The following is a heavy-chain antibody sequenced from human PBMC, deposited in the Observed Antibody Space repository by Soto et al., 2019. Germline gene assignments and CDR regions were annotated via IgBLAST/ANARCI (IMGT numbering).Heavy chain of an antibody. CDR2: IRYDGSDK. D-gene: IGHD5-12*01. V-gene: IGHV3-33*01. CDR3: ARDQGGSVAYLDV. Sequence: QVNLVESGGGVVPPGTSLRLSCAASGFSFSLYGMHWVRQAPGKGLEWVAFIRYDGSDKQCADTVKGRCAVSRDNLENTLALQIGNLSADDTATYYCARDQGGSVAYLDVWGQGTLVTVSS. J-gene: IGHJ4*02. CDR1: GFSFSLYG.